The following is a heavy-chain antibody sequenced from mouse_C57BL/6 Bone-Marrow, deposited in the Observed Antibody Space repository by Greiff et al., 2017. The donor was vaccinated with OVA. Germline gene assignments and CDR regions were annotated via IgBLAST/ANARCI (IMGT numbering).Heavy chain of an antibody. J-gene: IGHJ2*01. CDR1: GYSFTGYF. V-gene: IGHV1-20*01. D-gene: IGHD1-1*01. CDR3: ARDWVITTVLDY. Sequence: EVQLQQSGPELVKPGDSVKISCKASGYSFTGYFMNWVMQSHGKSLEWIGRINPYNGDTFYNQKFKGKATLTVDKSSSTAHMELRSLTSEDSAVYYCARDWVITTVLDYWGKGTTLTVSS. CDR2: INPYNGDT.